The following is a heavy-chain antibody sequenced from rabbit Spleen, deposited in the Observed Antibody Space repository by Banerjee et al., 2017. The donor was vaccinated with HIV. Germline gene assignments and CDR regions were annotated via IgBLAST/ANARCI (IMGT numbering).Heavy chain of an antibody. Sequence: QEQLEESGGGLVKPGASLTLTCTASGVSFSISSYMCWVRQAPGKGLEWIACIDTGSSGFTYFAHWAKGRFTISKTSTTVTLQMTSLTAADTATYFCARASYTGCGDLQLWGQGTLVTVS. V-gene: IGHV1S45*01. D-gene: IGHD8-1*01. CDR3: ARASYTGCGDLQL. CDR1: GVSFSISSY. J-gene: IGHJ6*01. CDR2: IDTGSSGFT.